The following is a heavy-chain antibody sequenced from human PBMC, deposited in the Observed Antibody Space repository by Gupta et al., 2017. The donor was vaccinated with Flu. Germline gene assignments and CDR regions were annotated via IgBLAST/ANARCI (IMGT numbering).Heavy chain of an antibody. CDR3: AREANGDPNCFHLDH. Sequence: EVQLVESGGGLVQPGGSLRLSCAASGFTFSDYWMHWVRQVPGKGLTWVARFNPGRSPNYTDAVKGRFAISRDSAKSTLYLQMHSLRDDDTAVYFCAREANGDPNCFHLDHWVQVVLVTVSS. V-gene: IGHV3-74*01. J-gene: IGHJ4*02. CDR2: FNPGRSP. D-gene: IGHD7-27*01. CDR1: GFTFSDYW.